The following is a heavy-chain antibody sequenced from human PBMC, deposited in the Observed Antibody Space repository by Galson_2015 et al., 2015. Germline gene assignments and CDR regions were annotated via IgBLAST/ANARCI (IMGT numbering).Heavy chain of an antibody. J-gene: IGHJ4*02. CDR1: GFTFSSYA. CDR3: ARVYDRKLLEGYFDF. CDR2: ISYDGSNK. D-gene: IGHD3-22*01. V-gene: IGHV3-30-3*01. Sequence: SLRLSCAASGFTFSSYAMHWVRQAPGKGLEWVAVISYDGSNKYYADSVKGRFTISRDNSKNTLYLQMNSLRAEDTAVYYCARVYDRKLLEGYFDFWGQGTPVTVSS.